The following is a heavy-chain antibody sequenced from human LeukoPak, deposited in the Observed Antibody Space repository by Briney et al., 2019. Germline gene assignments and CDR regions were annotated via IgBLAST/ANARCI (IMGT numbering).Heavy chain of an antibody. J-gene: IGHJ4*02. CDR1: GFTVSSNY. CDR2: LYSGGST. CDR3: ARAKPKNMVRGLIMRRESRYYFDY. V-gene: IGHV3-53*01. D-gene: IGHD3-10*01. Sequence: TGGSLRLSCAASGFTVSSNYMSWVRQAPGKGLEWVSVLYSGGSTYYADSVKGRFTISRDNSKSTLYIQMNSLRAEDTAVYYCARAKPKNMVRGLIMRRESRYYFDYWGQGTLVTASS.